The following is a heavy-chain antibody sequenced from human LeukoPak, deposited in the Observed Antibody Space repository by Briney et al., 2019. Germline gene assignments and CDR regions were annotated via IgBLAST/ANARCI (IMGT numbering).Heavy chain of an antibody. CDR2: ISHSGDT. CDR3: ARGAPRGYDY. D-gene: IGHD5-18*01. J-gene: IGHJ4*02. Sequence: SETLSLTCAVFGGSFNNYYWSWLRQPPGKGLEWIGEISHSGDTNYNPSLKSRVTMSLDTSKNQFFLKLSSVTAADTAVYYCARGAPRGYDYWGQGTLVTVSS. CDR1: GGSFNNYY. V-gene: IGHV4-34*01.